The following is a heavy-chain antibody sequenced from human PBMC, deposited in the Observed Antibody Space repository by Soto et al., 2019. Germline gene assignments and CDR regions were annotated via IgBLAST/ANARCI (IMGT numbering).Heavy chain of an antibody. D-gene: IGHD2-21*02. Sequence: GGSLRLSCAASGFTFSSYSMNWVRQAQGKGLEWVSSISSSSSYIYYADSVKGRFTISRDNAKNSLYVQMNSLRAEDTAVYYCARRSAYCGGDCYRGGAFDIWGQGTMVTVSS. V-gene: IGHV3-21*01. CDR3: ARRSAYCGGDCYRGGAFDI. J-gene: IGHJ3*02. CDR2: ISSSSSYI. CDR1: GFTFSSYS.